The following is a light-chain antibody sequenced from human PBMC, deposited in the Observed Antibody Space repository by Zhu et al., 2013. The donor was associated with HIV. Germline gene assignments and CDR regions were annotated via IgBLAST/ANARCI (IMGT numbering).Light chain of an antibody. V-gene: IGKV3D-15*01. CDR3: QQFNRYPIT. J-gene: IGKJ5*01. Sequence: EIVMTQSPATLSVSPGERATLSCRASQSVANSLAWYQQKPGQAPRLVIYDASRRATGIPARFSGSGSGTDFTLTISNFQPDDFATYHCQQFNRYPITFGQGTRLDIK. CDR2: DAS. CDR1: QSVANS.